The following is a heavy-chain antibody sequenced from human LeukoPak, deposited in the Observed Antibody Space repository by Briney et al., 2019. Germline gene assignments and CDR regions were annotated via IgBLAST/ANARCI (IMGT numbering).Heavy chain of an antibody. CDR3: AKGAYYYYMDV. CDR1: GFTFSSYS. Sequence: GGSLRLSCAASGFTFSSYSMYWVRQAPGKGLEYVSAISSDGGSTYYADSVKGRFTISRDNFKNTLYLQMGSLRAEDMAVYYCAKGAYYYYMDVWGKGTTVTVSS. J-gene: IGHJ6*03. CDR2: ISSDGGST. V-gene: IGHV3-64*02. D-gene: IGHD3-16*01.